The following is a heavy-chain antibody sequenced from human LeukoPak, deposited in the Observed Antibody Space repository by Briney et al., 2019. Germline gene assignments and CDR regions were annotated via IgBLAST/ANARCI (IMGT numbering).Heavy chain of an antibody. D-gene: IGHD3-16*01. CDR3: TTDGGRKSRPYHFDY. J-gene: IGHJ4*02. CDR2: ISSSGTTI. Sequence: GGSLRLSCAASGFTFNSYSMNWVRQAPGKGLEWVSYISSSGTTIKYAASVKGRFTISRDNAKNSLYLQMDSLKTEDTAVYFCTTDGGRKSRPYHFDYWGQGTLVTVSS. CDR1: GFTFNSYS. V-gene: IGHV3-48*01.